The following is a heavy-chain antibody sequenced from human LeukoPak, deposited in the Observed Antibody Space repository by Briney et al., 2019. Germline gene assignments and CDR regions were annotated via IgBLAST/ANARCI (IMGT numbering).Heavy chain of an antibody. CDR2: IYYSGST. V-gene: IGHV4-39*02. CDR1: GGSISGSPYY. J-gene: IGHJ5*02. D-gene: IGHD3-10*01. CDR3: AMNHSRGFGESLQRYFDP. Sequence: PSETLSLTCAVSGGSISGSPYYWGWIRQPPGKGLEWIGSIYYSGSTHYSPSFKSRVTISVDTSKNHFSLNLRFVTAEDTAVYFCAMNHSRGFGESLQRYFDPWGQGTLVSVSS.